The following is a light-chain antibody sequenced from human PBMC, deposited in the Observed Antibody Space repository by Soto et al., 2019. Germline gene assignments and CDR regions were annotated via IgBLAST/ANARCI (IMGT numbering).Light chain of an antibody. CDR1: QSVSSSY. V-gene: IGKV3-20*01. CDR3: QQYGSSPPGGYT. J-gene: IGKJ2*01. Sequence: EIVLTQSPGTLSLSPGERATLSCRASQSVSSSYLAWYQQKPGQAPRLLIYGASSRATGIPDRFSGSGSGTYFALTISRLEPEDFAVSYCQQYGSSPPGGYTFGQGTKLEIK. CDR2: GAS.